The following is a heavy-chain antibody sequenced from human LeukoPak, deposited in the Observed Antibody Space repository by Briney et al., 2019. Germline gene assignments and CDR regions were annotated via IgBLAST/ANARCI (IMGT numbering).Heavy chain of an antibody. D-gene: IGHD3-3*01. CDR3: ARELYYDFWSGYYPYYYYGMDV. CDR2: ISAYNGNT. Sequence: ASVTVSCKASGYTFTSYGISWVRQAPGQGLEWMGWISAYNGNTNYAQKLQGRVTMTTDTSTSTAYMELRSLRSDDTAVYYCARELYYDFWSGYYPYYYYGMDVWGQGTTVTVSS. J-gene: IGHJ6*02. CDR1: GYTFTSYG. V-gene: IGHV1-18*01.